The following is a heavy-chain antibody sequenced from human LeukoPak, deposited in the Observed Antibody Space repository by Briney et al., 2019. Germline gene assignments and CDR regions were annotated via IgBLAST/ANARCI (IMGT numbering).Heavy chain of an antibody. CDR2: INAGNGNT. CDR3: ARGGLRYFRDAFDI. D-gene: IGHD3-9*01. CDR1: GYTFTSYA. Sequence: GASVKVSCKASGYTFTSYAMHWVRQAPEQSLEWMGWINAGNGNTKYSQKFQGRVTITRDTSASTAYMELSSLRSEDTAVYYCARGGLRYFRDAFDIWGQGTMVTVSS. J-gene: IGHJ3*02. V-gene: IGHV1-3*01.